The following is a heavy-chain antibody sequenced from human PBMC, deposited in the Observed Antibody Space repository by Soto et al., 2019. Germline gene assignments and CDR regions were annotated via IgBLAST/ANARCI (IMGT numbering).Heavy chain of an antibody. CDR2: ISYDGSNK. CDR1: GFTFSSYA. V-gene: IGHV3-30-3*01. CDR3: ARDLDSGGSCCYYYYGMDV. Sequence: GGSLRLSCAASGFTFSSYAMHWVRQAPGKGLEWVAVISYDGSNKYYADSVKGRFTISRDNSKNTLYLQMNSLRAEDTAVYYCARDLDSGGSCCYYYYGMDVWGQGTTVTVSS. J-gene: IGHJ6*02. D-gene: IGHD2-15*01.